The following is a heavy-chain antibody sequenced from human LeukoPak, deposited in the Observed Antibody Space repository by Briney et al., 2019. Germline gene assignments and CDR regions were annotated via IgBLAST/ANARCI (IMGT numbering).Heavy chain of an antibody. CDR2: IYHSGST. D-gene: IGHD5-18*01. CDR1: GGSISSSNW. V-gene: IGHV4-4*02. Sequence: KPSETLSLTCAVSGGSISSSNWWSWVRQPPGKGLEWIGEIYHSGSTNYNPSLKSRVTISVDKSKNQFSLKLSSVTAADTAVYYCAGASQRPRVWFDPWGQGTLVTVSS. J-gene: IGHJ5*02. CDR3: AGASQRPRVWFDP.